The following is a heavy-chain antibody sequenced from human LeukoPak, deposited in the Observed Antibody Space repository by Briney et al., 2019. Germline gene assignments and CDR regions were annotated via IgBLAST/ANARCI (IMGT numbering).Heavy chain of an antibody. J-gene: IGHJ4*02. CDR2: IYYSGST. V-gene: IGHV4-39*07. CDR3: VCDYGDYYFDY. D-gene: IGHD4-17*01. Sequence: SETLSLTCTVSGGSISTSNYYWGWIRQPPGKGLEWIGSIYYSGSTYYNPSLKSRVTISVDTSKNQFSLKLSSVTAADTAVYYCVCDYGDYYFDYWGQGTLVTVSS. CDR1: GGSISTSNYY.